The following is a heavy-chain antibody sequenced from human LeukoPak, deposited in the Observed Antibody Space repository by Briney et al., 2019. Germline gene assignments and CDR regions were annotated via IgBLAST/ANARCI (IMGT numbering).Heavy chain of an antibody. CDR3: ARARGGESAMYYMDV. Sequence: ASVKVSCKASGYTFTNYGLSWVQQAPGQGLEWMGWISAYNGNTNYAQKLQGRVTMTTDTSTSTAYMELRSLRSDDTAVYYCARARGGESAMYYMDVWGKGTTVTVSS. CDR2: ISAYNGNT. V-gene: IGHV1-18*01. CDR1: GYTFTNYG. J-gene: IGHJ6*03. D-gene: IGHD3-10*01.